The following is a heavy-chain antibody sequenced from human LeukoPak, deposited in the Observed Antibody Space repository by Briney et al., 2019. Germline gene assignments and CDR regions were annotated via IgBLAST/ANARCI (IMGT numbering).Heavy chain of an antibody. Sequence: SETLSLTCTVSGGSISSYYWSWIRQPAGKGLEWIGRIYTSGSTNYNPSLKSRVTMSVDTSKNQFSLKLSSVTAADTAVYYRATSGYSSSCPDYWGQGTLVTVSS. CDR2: IYTSGST. D-gene: IGHD6-13*01. V-gene: IGHV4-4*07. CDR1: GGSISSYY. J-gene: IGHJ4*02. CDR3: ATSGYSSSCPDY.